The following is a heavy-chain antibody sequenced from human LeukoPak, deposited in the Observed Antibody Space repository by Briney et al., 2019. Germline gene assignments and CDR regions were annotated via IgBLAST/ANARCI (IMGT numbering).Heavy chain of an antibody. V-gene: IGHV6-1*01. Sequence: SQTLSLTCAISGDSVSSKSASWNWIGQSPSRGLEWLGRTYSRSKWFNDYAVSVKSRITINPDTSENQFSLHLTSVTPDDTAVYYCARGTGSLDYWGQGTLVTVSS. CDR3: ARGTGSLDY. D-gene: IGHD1-26*01. J-gene: IGHJ4*02. CDR1: GDSVSSKSAS. CDR2: TYSRSKWFN.